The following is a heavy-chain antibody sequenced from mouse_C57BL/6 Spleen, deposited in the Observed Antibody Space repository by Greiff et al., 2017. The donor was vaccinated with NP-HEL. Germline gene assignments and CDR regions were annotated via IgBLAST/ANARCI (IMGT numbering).Heavy chain of an antibody. CDR2: IYPSDSET. J-gene: IGHJ4*01. Sequence: QVQLKQPGAELVRPGSSVKLSCKASGYTFTSYWMDWVKQRPGQGLEWIGNIYPSDSETHYNQKFKDKATLTVDKSSSTAYMQLSSLTSEDSAVYYCARGPYGSSLYYAMDYWGQGTSVTVSS. CDR1: GYTFTSYW. D-gene: IGHD1-1*01. V-gene: IGHV1-61*01. CDR3: ARGPYGSSLYYAMDY.